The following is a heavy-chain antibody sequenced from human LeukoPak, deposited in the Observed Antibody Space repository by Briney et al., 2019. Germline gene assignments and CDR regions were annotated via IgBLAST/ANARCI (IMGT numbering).Heavy chain of an antibody. D-gene: IGHD3-22*01. CDR3: ASGSSFGVITFWFDP. V-gene: IGHV4-39*01. CDR1: GGSISSSSYY. J-gene: IGHJ5*02. CDR2: ICYSGST. Sequence: AETLSLTCTVSGGSISSSSYYWGWIRQPPGKGLEWIGSICYSGSTYYNPSLKSRVTISVDTSKNQFSLRLSSVTAADTAVYYCASGSSFGVITFWFDPWGQGTLVTVSS.